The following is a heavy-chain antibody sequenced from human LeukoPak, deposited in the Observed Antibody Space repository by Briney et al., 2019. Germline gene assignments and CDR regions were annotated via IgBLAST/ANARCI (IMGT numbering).Heavy chain of an antibody. D-gene: IGHD3-3*01. CDR3: AREDDSTYYFDY. J-gene: IGHJ4*02. Sequence: PGGSLRLSCAAPGFTFSSYWMHWVRQAPGKGLVWVSRINSDGSSTSYADSVKGRFTISRDNAKNTLYLQMNSLRAEDTAVYYCAREDDSTYYFDYWGQGTLVTVSS. CDR2: INSDGSST. V-gene: IGHV3-74*01. CDR1: GFTFSSYW.